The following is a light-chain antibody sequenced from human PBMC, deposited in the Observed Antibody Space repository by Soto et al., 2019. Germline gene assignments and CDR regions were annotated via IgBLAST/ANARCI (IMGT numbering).Light chain of an antibody. J-gene: IGLJ2*01. V-gene: IGLV2-14*01. CDR2: DVS. CDR1: SSDVGGYSY. Sequence: QSALTQPASVAGSPGQSITISCTGTSSDVGGYSYVSWYQQHPGKAPKLMIYDVSNRPSGVSNRFSGSKSGNTASLTISGLHAEVEADYYCSSYTSRSTLVFGGGTKLTVL. CDR3: SSYTSRSTLV.